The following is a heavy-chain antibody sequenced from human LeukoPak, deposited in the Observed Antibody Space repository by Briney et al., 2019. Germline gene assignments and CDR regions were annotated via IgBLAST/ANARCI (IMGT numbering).Heavy chain of an antibody. V-gene: IGHV1-46*01. CDR3: ALSREELGLAAAGPMDY. Sequence: ASVKVSCKASGYTFTSYYMHWVRQAPGQGLEWMGIINPSGGSTSYAQKFQGRVTMTRDTSTSTVYMELSSLRSEDTAVYYCALSREELGLAAAGPMDYWGQGTLVTVSS. CDR1: GYTFTSYY. D-gene: IGHD6-13*01. J-gene: IGHJ4*02. CDR2: INPSGGST.